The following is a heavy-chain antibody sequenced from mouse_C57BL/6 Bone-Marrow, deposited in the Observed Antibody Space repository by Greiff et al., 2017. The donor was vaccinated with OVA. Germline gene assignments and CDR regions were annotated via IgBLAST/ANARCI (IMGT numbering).Heavy chain of an antibody. D-gene: IGHD1-1*01. CDR1: GFTFSDYG. CDR3: ARRYYYGSRRFAY. J-gene: IGHJ3*01. CDR2: ISNLAYSI. Sequence: EVMLVESGGGLVQPGGSLKLSCAASGFTFSDYGMAWVRQAPRKGPEWVAFISNLAYSIYYADTVTGRFTISRENAKNTLYLEMSSLRSEDTAMYYCARRYYYGSRRFAYWGQGTLVTVSA. V-gene: IGHV5-15*04.